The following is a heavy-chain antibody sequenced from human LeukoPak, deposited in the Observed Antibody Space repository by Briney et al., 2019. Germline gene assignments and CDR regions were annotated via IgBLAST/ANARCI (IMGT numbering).Heavy chain of an antibody. D-gene: IGHD6-19*01. CDR2: IKQDGSEK. J-gene: IGHJ4*02. Sequence: GGSLRLSCAVSGDYWMSWVRQAPGKGLEWVANIKQDGSEKYYVDSVKGRFTISRDNARNSLYLQMNSLRPDDTAVYYCAGSSGWARYFDYWGQGTLVTVSS. CDR1: GDYW. V-gene: IGHV3-7*05. CDR3: AGSSGWARYFDY.